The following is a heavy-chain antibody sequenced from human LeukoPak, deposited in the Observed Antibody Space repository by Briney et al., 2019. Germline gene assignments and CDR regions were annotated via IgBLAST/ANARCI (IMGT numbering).Heavy chain of an antibody. Sequence: SETLSLTCTVSGGSIRSNSYYWGWIRQPPGKGLEWIGNIYYSGSTYYNPSLKSRVTISVDTSKNQFSLRLSSVTAADTAVYYCARRTGSYQFDYWGQGILVTVSS. D-gene: IGHD1-26*01. V-gene: IGHV4-39*01. CDR3: ARRTGSYQFDY. CDR2: IYYSGST. CDR1: GGSIRSNSYY. J-gene: IGHJ4*02.